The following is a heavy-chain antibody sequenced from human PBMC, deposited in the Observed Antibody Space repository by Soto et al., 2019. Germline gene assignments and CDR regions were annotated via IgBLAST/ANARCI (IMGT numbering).Heavy chain of an antibody. CDR2: IWYDGSNK. CDR1: GFTFSSYG. CDR3: ARDGVWALGRMYGMDV. J-gene: IGHJ6*02. D-gene: IGHD2-8*01. Sequence: QVQLVESGGGVVQPGRSLRLSCAASGFTFSSYGMHWVRQAPGKGLEWVAVIWYDGSNKYYADSVKGRFTISRDNSKNTLYLQMNSLRAEDTAVYYCARDGVWALGRMYGMDVWGQGTTVTVSS. V-gene: IGHV3-33*01.